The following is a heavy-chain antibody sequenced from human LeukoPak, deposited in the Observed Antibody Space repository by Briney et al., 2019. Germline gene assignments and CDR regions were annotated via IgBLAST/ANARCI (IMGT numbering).Heavy chain of an antibody. V-gene: IGHV3-21*01. D-gene: IGHD3-3*01. CDR2: ISSSSSYI. CDR3: ARRSTIFGVVKIKYYFDY. CDR1: GFTFSSYS. Sequence: GGSLRLSCAASGFTFSSYSMNWVRQAPGKGLEWVSSISSSSSYIYYADSVKGRFTISRDNAENSLYLQMNSLRAEDTAVYYCARRSTIFGVVKIKYYFDYWGQGTLVTVSS. J-gene: IGHJ4*02.